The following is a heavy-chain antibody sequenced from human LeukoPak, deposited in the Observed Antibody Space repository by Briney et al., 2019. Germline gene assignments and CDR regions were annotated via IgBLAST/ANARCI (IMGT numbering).Heavy chain of an antibody. CDR3: ARSIRWRFDA. Sequence: GGSLRLSCAASGFTFSSYAMGWVRQAPGKGLEWVSGLSGGSGGSTYYADSVKGRFTISRDTSRDTLYLQMSSLRAEDTAIYYCARSIRWRFDAWGQGTLLTVSS. J-gene: IGHJ5*02. D-gene: IGHD5-24*01. V-gene: IGHV3-23*01. CDR2: LSGGSGGST. CDR1: GFTFSSYA.